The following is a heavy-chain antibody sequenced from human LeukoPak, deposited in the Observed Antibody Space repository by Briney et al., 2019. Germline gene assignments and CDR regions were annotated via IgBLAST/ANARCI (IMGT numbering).Heavy chain of an antibody. CDR2: INHNGST. CDR1: GGSFSGYY. CDR3: ARGSSRRLSIIVVVPAAMKGDAFDI. V-gene: IGHV4-34*01. J-gene: IGHJ3*02. Sequence: SETLSLTCAVYGGSFSGYYWSWIRQPPGKGLEWIGEINHNGSTNYNPSLKSRVTISVDTSKNQFSLKLSSVTAADTAVYYCARGSSRRLSIIVVVPAAMKGDAFDIWGQGTMVTVSS. D-gene: IGHD2-2*01.